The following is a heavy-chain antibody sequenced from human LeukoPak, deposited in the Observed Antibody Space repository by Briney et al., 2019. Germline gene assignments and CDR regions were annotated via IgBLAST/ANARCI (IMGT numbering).Heavy chain of an antibody. D-gene: IGHD6-13*01. J-gene: IGHJ4*02. V-gene: IGHV3-30*04. CDR3: ARERHSSSWIFDY. CDR2: ISYDGSNK. CDR1: GFIFSNYA. Sequence: GGSLRLSCAASGFIFSNYAMHWVRQAPGKGLEWVALISYDGSNKYYADSVKGRFTISRDNSKNTLYLQMNSLRAEDTAVYYCARERHSSSWIFDYWGQGTLVTVSS.